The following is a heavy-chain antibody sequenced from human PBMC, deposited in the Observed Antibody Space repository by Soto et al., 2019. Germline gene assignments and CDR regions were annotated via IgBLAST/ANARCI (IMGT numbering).Heavy chain of an antibody. CDR1: GGTFSSYA. CDR3: ASSDIVVVPAALVSYYYYGMDV. Sequence: QVQLVQSGAEVKKPGSSVKVSCKASGGTFSSYAISWVRQAPGQGLEWMGGIIPIFGTANYAQKFQGRVTITADESTSTAYMELSSLRSEDTAVYYCASSDIVVVPAALVSYYYYGMDVWGQGITVTVSS. D-gene: IGHD2-2*01. J-gene: IGHJ6*02. V-gene: IGHV1-69*01. CDR2: IIPIFGTA.